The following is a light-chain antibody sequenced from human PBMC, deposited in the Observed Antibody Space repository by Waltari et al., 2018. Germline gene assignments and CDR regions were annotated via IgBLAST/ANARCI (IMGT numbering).Light chain of an antibody. V-gene: IGKV3-20*01. CDR3: QNHERLPAV. CDR2: QSS. J-gene: IGKJ1*01. Sequence: EIMLTQSPDTLSLSPGERATLSCRASQSISRYLVWYQQKPGQAPRLLIYQSSISATGIPDRFSGSGYGTDFSLTISKLEPEDCAVYYCQNHERLPAVFGQGTKVEIK. CDR1: QSISRY.